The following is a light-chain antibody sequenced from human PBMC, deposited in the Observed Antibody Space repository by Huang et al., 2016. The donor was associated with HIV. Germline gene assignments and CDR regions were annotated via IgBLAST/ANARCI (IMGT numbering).Light chain of an antibody. CDR3: QQYYTVPWT. CDR1: QSLLYRSNNKNH. V-gene: IGKV4-1*01. J-gene: IGKJ1*01. CDR2: WAS. Sequence: DFVLTQSPHSLAVSLGERATINCKSSQSLLYRSNNKNHLVWYQQKPGQPPKLLMYWASTRESGVPGRFSASGSGTDFTLTISSLQAEDVAVYYCQQYYTVPWTFGQGTKVEI.